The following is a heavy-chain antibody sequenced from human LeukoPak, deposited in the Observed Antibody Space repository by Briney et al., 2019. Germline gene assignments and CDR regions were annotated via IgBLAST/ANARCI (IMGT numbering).Heavy chain of an antibody. D-gene: IGHD6-13*01. CDR2: ISSSGSTI. CDR1: GFTFSDYY. J-gene: IGHJ4*02. Sequence: PEGSLRLSCAASGFTFSDYYMSWIRQAPGKGLEWVSYISSSGSTIYYADSVKGRFTISRDNAKNSLYLQMNSLRAEDTAVYYCARDKWYSSSWYDYWGQGTLVTVSS. CDR3: ARDKWYSSSWYDY. V-gene: IGHV3-11*01.